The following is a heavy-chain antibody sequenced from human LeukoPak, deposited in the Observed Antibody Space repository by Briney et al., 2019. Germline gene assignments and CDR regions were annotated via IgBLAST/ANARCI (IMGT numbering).Heavy chain of an antibody. J-gene: IGHJ4*02. V-gene: IGHV3-23*01. CDR3: EKAAVTTCRGAFCYPFDY. D-gene: IGHD2-15*01. CDR1: GFTLSSYG. Sequence: GGSLRLSCAASGFTLSSYGMSWVRHAPGKGLEWVSSISDTGNKYHADSVKGRFTISRDISKNTLFLRMNRLRPEDAGVYYCEKAAVTTCRGAFCYPFDYWGLGTLVTVSS. CDR2: ISDTGNK.